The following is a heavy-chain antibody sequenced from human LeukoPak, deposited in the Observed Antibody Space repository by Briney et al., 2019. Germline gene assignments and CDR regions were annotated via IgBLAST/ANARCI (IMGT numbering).Heavy chain of an antibody. CDR2: IRSKPFGGTT. Sequence: GGSLRLSCTASGFTFGDYAMSWFRQAPGKGLEWVGFIRSKPFGGTTEYAASVNGRFTISRDDSKSIAYLQMNSLKTEDTAVYYCTRDGGGDYAMDVWGQGTTVTVSS. D-gene: IGHD2-21*01. V-gene: IGHV3-49*03. CDR3: TRDGGGDYAMDV. J-gene: IGHJ6*02. CDR1: GFTFGDYA.